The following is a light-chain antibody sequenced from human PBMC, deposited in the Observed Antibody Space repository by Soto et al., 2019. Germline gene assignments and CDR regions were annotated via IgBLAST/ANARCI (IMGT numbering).Light chain of an antibody. J-gene: IGKJ1*01. V-gene: IGKV2-28*01. CDR1: QSXXXXXXYNY. CDR2: LGS. Sequence: QSPLSXPVXPGEPXSXSCRSXQSXXXXXXYNYLDWYLQKPGQSPQLLIYLGSSRASGVPDRFSGSGSGTDFTLTISRVEAEDVGFYYCMQALQAPLTFGQGTRVEIK. CDR3: MQALQAPLT.